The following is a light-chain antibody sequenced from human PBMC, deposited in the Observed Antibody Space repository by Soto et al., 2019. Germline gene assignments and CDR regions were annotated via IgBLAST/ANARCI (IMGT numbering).Light chain of an antibody. J-gene: IGLJ2*01. CDR1: SSNIGAGYD. V-gene: IGLV1-40*01. CDR2: GNS. CDR3: QSYDSSLSGSV. Sequence: QAVVTQPPSVSGAPGQRVTISCTGSSSNIGAGYDVHWYQQLPGTAPKLLIYGNSNRPSGVPDRFSGFKSGTSVSLAITGLQSEDEADYYCQSYDSSLSGSVFGGGTKVTVL.